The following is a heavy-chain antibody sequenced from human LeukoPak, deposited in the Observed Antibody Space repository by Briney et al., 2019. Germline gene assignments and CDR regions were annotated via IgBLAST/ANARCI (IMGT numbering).Heavy chain of an antibody. V-gene: IGHV1-8*01. J-gene: IGHJ4*02. Sequence: RASVTVSCKASGYTFTSYDINWVRQATGQGLEWMGWMNPNSGNTGYAQKFQGRVTMTRNTSISTAYMELSSLRSEDTAVYYCARSGSTYYDFWSGYVDLAKYWGQGTLVTVSS. CDR1: GYTFTSYD. CDR2: MNPNSGNT. CDR3: ARSGSTYYDFWSGYVDLAKY. D-gene: IGHD3-3*01.